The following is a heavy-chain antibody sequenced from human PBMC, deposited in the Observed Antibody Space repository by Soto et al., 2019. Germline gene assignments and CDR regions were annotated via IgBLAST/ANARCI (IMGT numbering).Heavy chain of an antibody. CDR2: IKSGGETT. D-gene: IGHD3-10*01. Sequence: EVQLLEYGGGLVQPGGSLRLSCAGSGFTFGTYAMSWVRLAPGRGLEWVSAIKSGGETTYYPDSVKGRFTISRDNSKNTLYMHMNSLRAEDTAIYCCAKAPRGGHYGDWYFDLWGRGTLVTVSS. J-gene: IGHJ2*01. CDR1: GFTFGTYA. V-gene: IGHV3-23*01. CDR3: AKAPRGGHYGDWYFDL.